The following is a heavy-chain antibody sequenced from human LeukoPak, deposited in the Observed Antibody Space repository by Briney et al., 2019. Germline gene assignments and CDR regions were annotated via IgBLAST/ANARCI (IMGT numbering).Heavy chain of an antibody. J-gene: IGHJ4*02. V-gene: IGHV4-39*01. D-gene: IGHD6-13*01. CDR1: GGSISSSSYY. CDR2: TYYSGST. CDR3: AFRDGRQLDFDY. Sequence: SETLSLTCTVSGGSISSSSYYWGWIRQPPGKGLEWIGSTYYSGSTYYNPSLKSRVTISVDTSKNQFSLKLSSVTAADTAVYYCAFRDGRQLDFDYWGQGTLVTVSS.